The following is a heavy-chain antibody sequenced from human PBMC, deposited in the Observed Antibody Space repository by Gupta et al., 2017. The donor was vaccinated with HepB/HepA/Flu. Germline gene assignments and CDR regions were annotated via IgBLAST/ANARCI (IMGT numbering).Heavy chain of an antibody. Sequence: EVQVVQSGPDVKKPGSTVKISCNFSGYSFTDYYIHGIKEAPGKGLQWMGLVDPADGETHYAEKFQDRLTMTADTSTGTAYIQLSGLTSEDTAIYYCATWPFRVTDRDFDHWGQGTLVTV. CDR3: ATWPFRVTDRDFDH. CDR1: GYSFTDYY. J-gene: IGHJ4*02. CDR2: VDPADGET. V-gene: IGHV1-69-2*01. D-gene: IGHD2-21*02.